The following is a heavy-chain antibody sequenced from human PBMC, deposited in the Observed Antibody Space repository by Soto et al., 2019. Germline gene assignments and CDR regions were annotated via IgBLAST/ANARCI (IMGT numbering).Heavy chain of an antibody. J-gene: IGHJ4*02. Sequence: PSETLSLTCTVSGGSISSYYWSWIRQPPGKGLERIGYIYYSGSTNYNPSLKSRVTISVDTSKNQFSLKLSSVTAADTAVYYCASLTTTTTDYWGQGTLVTVSS. CDR2: IYYSGST. CDR1: GGSISSYY. D-gene: IGHD5-12*01. V-gene: IGHV4-59*08. CDR3: ASLTTTTTDY.